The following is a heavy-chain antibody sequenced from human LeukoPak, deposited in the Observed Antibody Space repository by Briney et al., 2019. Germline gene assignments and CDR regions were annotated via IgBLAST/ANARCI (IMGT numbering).Heavy chain of an antibody. Sequence: GGSLRLSCAASGFTFSSYTMNWVRQAPGKGLEWVSSISSSSSYIYYAGSVKDRFTISRDNAKNTLYLQMNSLRAEDTAVYYCARGYSGYDYWNWGQGTLVTVSS. CDR2: ISSSSSYI. J-gene: IGHJ4*02. D-gene: IGHD5-12*01. V-gene: IGHV3-21*01. CDR3: ARGYSGYDYWN. CDR1: GFTFSSYT.